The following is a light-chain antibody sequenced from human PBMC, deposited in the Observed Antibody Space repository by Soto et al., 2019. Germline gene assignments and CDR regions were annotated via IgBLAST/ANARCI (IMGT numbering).Light chain of an antibody. CDR1: QSISTW. CDR3: QQHLTFVT. CDR2: KAS. J-gene: IGKJ4*01. V-gene: IGKV1-5*03. Sequence: DIQMTQSPSTLSACVGDRVTITCRASQSISTWLAWYQQKPGKAPKLLISKASSLQSGVPSRFSGSGSGAEFTLTISSLQPDDFATYYCQQHLTFVTFGGGTKVEI.